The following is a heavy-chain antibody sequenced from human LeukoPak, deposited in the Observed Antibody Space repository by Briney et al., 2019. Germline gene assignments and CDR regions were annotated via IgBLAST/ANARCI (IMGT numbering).Heavy chain of an antibody. Sequence: GASVKVSCKTSGYTFSDYSIHWLRQAPGQGLEWMGRINLNSGATSYAQNFQGRVTMTRDTSISTAYMELSELTSDDTAVYYCARGGSGSGYLYYFDYWGQGTLVSVSS. CDR2: INLNSGAT. CDR3: ARGGSGSGYLYYFDY. J-gene: IGHJ4*02. D-gene: IGHD3-10*01. CDR1: GYTFSDYS. V-gene: IGHV1-2*06.